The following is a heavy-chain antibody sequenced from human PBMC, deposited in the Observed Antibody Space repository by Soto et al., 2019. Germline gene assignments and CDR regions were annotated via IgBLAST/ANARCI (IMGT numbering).Heavy chain of an antibody. D-gene: IGHD2-2*01. J-gene: IGHJ5*02. Sequence: ASVKVSCKASGYTFTSYAMHWVRQAPGQRLEWMGWINAGNGNTKYSQKFQGRVTITRDTSASTAYMELSSLRSEDTAVYYCARERIVVVPAAALYNWFDPWGQGTLVTVSS. V-gene: IGHV1-3*01. CDR3: ARERIVVVPAAALYNWFDP. CDR2: INAGNGNT. CDR1: GYTFTSYA.